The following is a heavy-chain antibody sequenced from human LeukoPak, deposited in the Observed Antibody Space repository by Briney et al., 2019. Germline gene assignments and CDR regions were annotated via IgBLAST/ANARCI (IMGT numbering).Heavy chain of an antibody. Sequence: GASVKVSCKASGYTFTSYGISWVRQAPGQGLEWMGWISAYNGNTNYAQKLQGRVTMTTDTSTSTAYMELRSLRSDDTAVYYCARVQYYYDSSGYYYTPSYFDYWGQGTLVTVSS. J-gene: IGHJ4*02. CDR1: GYTFTSYG. D-gene: IGHD3-22*01. CDR2: ISAYNGNT. CDR3: ARVQYYYDSSGYYYTPSYFDY. V-gene: IGHV1-18*01.